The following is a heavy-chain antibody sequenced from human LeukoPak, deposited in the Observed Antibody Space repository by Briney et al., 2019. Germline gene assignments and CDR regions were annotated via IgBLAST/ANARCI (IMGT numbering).Heavy chain of an antibody. CDR2: IDRPAKSYAT. CDR3: TRDRGTYNWLDP. Sequence: PGGSLRLSCAASGFTLGDSAIHWVRQASGKGLEWVGLIDRPAKSYATAYGASVGGRFTISGDDSKNTAYLQMDSLKTEDTALYYCTRDRGTYNWLDPWGQGTLVTVSS. J-gene: IGHJ5*02. CDR1: GFTLGDSA. V-gene: IGHV3-73*01.